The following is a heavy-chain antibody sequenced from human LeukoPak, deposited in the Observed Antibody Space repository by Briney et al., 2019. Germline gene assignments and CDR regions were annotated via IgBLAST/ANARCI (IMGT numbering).Heavy chain of an antibody. CDR3: AEEQGWFGECSTY. Sequence: GGSLRLSCAASGFTFSSYAMSWVRQAPGKGLEWVSAIGGNGGSSYYAESVKGRFTISRDNSKNTLYLQMDSLRADDTALYYCAEEQGWFGECSTYWGQGTLVTVSS. CDR1: GFTFSSYA. J-gene: IGHJ4*02. D-gene: IGHD3-10*01. CDR2: IGGNGGSS. V-gene: IGHV3-23*01.